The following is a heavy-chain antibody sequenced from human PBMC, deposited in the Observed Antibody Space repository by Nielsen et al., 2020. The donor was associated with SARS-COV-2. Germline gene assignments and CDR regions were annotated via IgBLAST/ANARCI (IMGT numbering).Heavy chain of an antibody. CDR1: GYSFTTYD. CDR2: MNPKSGYT. J-gene: IGHJ4*02. CDR3: ARDEGYDSSGYSSGY. D-gene: IGHD3-22*01. V-gene: IGHV1-8*01. Sequence: ASVKVSCKASGYSFTTYDLNWVRQATGQGLEWMGWMNPKSGYTVYAQKFQGRVTITADESTSKAYMELSSLRSEDTAVYYCARDEGYDSSGYSSGYWGQGTLVTVSS.